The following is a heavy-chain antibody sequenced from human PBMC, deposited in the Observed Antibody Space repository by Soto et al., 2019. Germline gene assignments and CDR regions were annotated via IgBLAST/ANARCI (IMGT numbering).Heavy chain of an antibody. CDR1: GGSISNTIYY. D-gene: IGHD5-12*01. Sequence: QLQLQESGPGLVMPSETLSLTCTVSGGSISNTIYYWGWIRQPPGKGLEWIGTVYYNGRTYYNPSLKSRVTISVATSKNQFSLKLSSVTAADTAVYYCARVPQRDYGYPDYWGQGTLVTVSS. CDR3: ARVPQRDYGYPDY. V-gene: IGHV4-39*01. J-gene: IGHJ4*02. CDR2: VYYNGRT.